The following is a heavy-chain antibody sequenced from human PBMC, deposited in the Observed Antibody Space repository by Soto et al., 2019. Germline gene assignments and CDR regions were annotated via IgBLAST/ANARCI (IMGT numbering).Heavy chain of an antibody. J-gene: IGHJ6*02. V-gene: IGHV3-33*01. Sequence: QVQLVESGGGVVQPGRSLRLSCAASGFTFSSYGMHWVRQAPGKRLEWVAVIWYDGSNKYYADSVKGRFTISRDNSKNTLYLQMNSLRAEDTAVYYCASDLTAYYGMDVWGQGTTVTVSS. CDR3: ASDLTAYYGMDV. D-gene: IGHD6-25*01. CDR1: GFTFSSYG. CDR2: IWYDGSNK.